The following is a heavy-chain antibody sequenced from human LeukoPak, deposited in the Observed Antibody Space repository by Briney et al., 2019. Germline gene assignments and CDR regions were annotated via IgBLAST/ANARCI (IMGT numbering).Heavy chain of an antibody. CDR2: INPNSGGT. CDR3: ARGVGLRGVIIDYFDY. J-gene: IGHJ4*02. CDR1: GYTFTGYN. V-gene: IGHV1-2*02. D-gene: IGHD3-10*01. Sequence: ASVKVSCRASGYTFTGYNLHWVRQAPGQGLEWMGWINPNSGGTNYAQKFQGRVTMTRDTSINTAYMELSRLRSDDTAVYYCARGVGLRGVIIDYFDYWGQGRLVTVSS.